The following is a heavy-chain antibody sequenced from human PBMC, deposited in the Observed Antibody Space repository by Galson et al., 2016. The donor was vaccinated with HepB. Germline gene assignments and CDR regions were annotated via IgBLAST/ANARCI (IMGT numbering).Heavy chain of an antibody. V-gene: IGHV4-39*01. D-gene: IGHD4-17*01. CDR3: AGLYGDYPFYFDL. J-gene: IGHJ2*01. CDR1: GGSISSTSYN. CDR2: IYHSGNT. Sequence: ETLSLTCTVSGGSISSTSYNWGWIRQPPGKGLEWIGSIYHSGNTYYNPSLKSRVTIPEDTSKNQFSLKLRSVTAADTAMYFCAGLYGDYPFYFDLWGRGTLVTVSS.